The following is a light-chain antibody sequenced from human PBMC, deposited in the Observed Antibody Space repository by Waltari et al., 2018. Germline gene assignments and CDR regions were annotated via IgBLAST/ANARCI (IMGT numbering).Light chain of an antibody. CDR2: KDS. V-gene: IGLV3-27*01. Sequence: SSELTQPSSVSVSPGLTAWITCPGDVLAQRSARWFQQKPGQAPVFVIYKDSERPSGNTERFSGSTSGTTVTLTISGAQVEDEADYYCVSGADNKLWVFGGGTKLTVL. CDR1: VLAQRS. J-gene: IGLJ3*02. CDR3: VSGADNKLWV.